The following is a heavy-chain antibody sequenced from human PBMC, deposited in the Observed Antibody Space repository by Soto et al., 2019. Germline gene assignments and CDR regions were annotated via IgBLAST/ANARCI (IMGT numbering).Heavy chain of an antibody. Sequence: GGSLRLSCAASGFTFSSYGMHWVRQAPGKGLEWVAVIWYDGSNKYYADSVKGRFTISRDNSKNTLYLQMNSLRAEDTAVYYCARGQAYYYYYGMDVWGQGTTVPVSS. CDR1: GFTFSSYG. CDR3: ARGQAYYYYYGMDV. V-gene: IGHV3-33*01. CDR2: IWYDGSNK. J-gene: IGHJ6*02.